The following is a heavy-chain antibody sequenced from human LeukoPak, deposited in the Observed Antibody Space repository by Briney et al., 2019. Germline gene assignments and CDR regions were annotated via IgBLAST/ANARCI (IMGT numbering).Heavy chain of an antibody. CDR3: SKRGDSGSLKTFEY. CDR1: GFTFSDYY. D-gene: IGHD1-26*01. J-gene: IGHJ4*02. V-gene: IGHV3-11*01. Sequence: PGGSLRLSCAASGFTFSDYYMSWIRQAPGKGLEWVSYISSSGTTTYYADSVKGRFTISRDNAKNSLYLQMNSLRAEDTAVYYCSKRGDSGSLKTFEYWGQGTLVTVSS. CDR2: ISSSGTTT.